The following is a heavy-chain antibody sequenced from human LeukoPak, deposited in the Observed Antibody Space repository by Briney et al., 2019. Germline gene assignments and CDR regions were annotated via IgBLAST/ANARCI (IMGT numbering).Heavy chain of an antibody. D-gene: IGHD6-6*01. CDR2: ISGSGGST. Sequence: GGSLRLSCAASRFTFSSYAMTWVRQAPGKGLEWVSAISGSGGSTYYADSVKGRFTISRDNSKNTGYLQLNSLRAEDTAVYYCAKGSRSNGYYIDYWGQGTLVTVSS. J-gene: IGHJ4*02. V-gene: IGHV3-23*01. CDR1: RFTFSSYA. CDR3: AKGSRSNGYYIDY.